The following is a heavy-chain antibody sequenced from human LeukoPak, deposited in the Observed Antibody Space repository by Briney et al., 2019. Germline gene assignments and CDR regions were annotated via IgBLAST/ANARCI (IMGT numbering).Heavy chain of an antibody. Sequence: SETLSLTCTVSGGSISSGSYYWSWIRQPAGKGLEWIGRIYTSGSTNYNPSLKSRVTISVDTSKNQFSLKLSSVTAADTAMYYCARGRVEMATIDFDYWGQGTLVTVSS. V-gene: IGHV4-61*02. CDR1: GGSISSGSYY. D-gene: IGHD5-24*01. J-gene: IGHJ4*02. CDR3: ARGRVEMATIDFDY. CDR2: IYTSGST.